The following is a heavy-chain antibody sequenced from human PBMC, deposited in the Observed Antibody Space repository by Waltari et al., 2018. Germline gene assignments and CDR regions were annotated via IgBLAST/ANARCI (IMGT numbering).Heavy chain of an antibody. D-gene: IGHD2-8*01. CDR2: IYQSGST. Sequence: QVQLQESGPGLVKPSETLSLTCAVSGYSLSSGYYWGWIRQPPGKGLEWIGSIYQSGSTYYNPSLKSRVTISVDTSKNQFSLNLNSVTAGDTAVYYCGRHKASGSMYAAFDIWGQGTMVTVSS. V-gene: IGHV4-38-2*01. CDR1: GYSLSSGYY. CDR3: GRHKASGSMYAAFDI. J-gene: IGHJ3*02.